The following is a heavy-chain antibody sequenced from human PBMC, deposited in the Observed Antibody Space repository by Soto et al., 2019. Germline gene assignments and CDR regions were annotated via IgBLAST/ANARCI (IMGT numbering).Heavy chain of an antibody. D-gene: IGHD4-17*01. CDR3: GKDHPGRYGDYESTSFEP. CDR1: GFSIDDFA. V-gene: IGHV3-9*01. CDR2: ISWDSGKI. Sequence: GGSLRLSCAASGFSIDDFAMHRVRQAPGKGLESVSSISWDSGKIGYADSVTGRFSGSRDNAKNSLFLQMSSLKPEDTAFYCCGKDHPGRYGDYESTSFEPRGQGTLVTVGS. J-gene: IGHJ5*02.